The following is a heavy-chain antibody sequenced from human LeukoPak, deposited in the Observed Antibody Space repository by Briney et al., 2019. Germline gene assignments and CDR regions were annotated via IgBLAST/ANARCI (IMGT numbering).Heavy chain of an antibody. Sequence: GGSLRLSCAASGFTFSSYSMNWVRQAPGKGLEWVSSISSSSSYIYYADSVKGRFTVSRDNAKNSLYLQMNSLRAEDTAVYYCARYFYSSSSFDIWGQGTMVTVSS. J-gene: IGHJ3*02. D-gene: IGHD6-13*01. CDR2: ISSSSSYI. CDR3: ARYFYSSSSFDI. CDR1: GFTFSSYS. V-gene: IGHV3-21*01.